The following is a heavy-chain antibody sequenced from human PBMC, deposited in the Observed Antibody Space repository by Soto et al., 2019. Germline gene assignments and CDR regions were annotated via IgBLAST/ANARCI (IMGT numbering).Heavy chain of an antibody. D-gene: IGHD3-3*01. J-gene: IGHJ6*03. CDR1: GGSFSGYY. V-gene: IGHV4-34*01. CDR2: INHSGST. Sequence: ETLSLTCAVYGGSFSGYYWSWIRQPPGKGLEWIGEINHSGSTNYNPSLKSRATISVDTSKNQFSLKLSSVTAADTAVYYCARGRGKDDFWSGYYYYYYYYYMDVWGKGTTVTVSS. CDR3: ARGRGKDDFWSGYYYYYYYYYMDV.